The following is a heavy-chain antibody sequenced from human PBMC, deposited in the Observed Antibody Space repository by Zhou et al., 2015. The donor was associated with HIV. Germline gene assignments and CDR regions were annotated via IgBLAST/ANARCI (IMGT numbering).Heavy chain of an antibody. CDR3: ARDEVVPAAGNYYYYGMDV. CDR2: IIPIFGTA. V-gene: IGHV1-69*06. D-gene: IGHD2-2*01. J-gene: IGHJ6*02. CDR1: GGTFSSYA. Sequence: QVQLVQSGAEVKKPGSSVKVSCKASGGTFSSYAISWVRQAPGQGLEWMGGIIPIFGTANYAQKFQGRVTITADKSTSTAYMELSSLRSEDTAVYYCARDEVVPAAGNYYYYGMDVWGQGTTVTVSS.